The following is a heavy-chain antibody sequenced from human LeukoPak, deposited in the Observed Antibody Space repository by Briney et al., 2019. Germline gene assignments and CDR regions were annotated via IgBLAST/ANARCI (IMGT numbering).Heavy chain of an antibody. CDR3: ARDLVLRFLEWLSEAASFDY. Sequence: ASVKVSCKASGYTFTSYGISWVRQAPRQGLEWMGWISAYNGNTNYAQKLQGRVTMTTDTSTSTAYMELRSLRSDDTAVYYCARDLVLRFLEWLSEAASFDYWGQGTLVTVSS. CDR2: ISAYNGNT. D-gene: IGHD3-3*01. J-gene: IGHJ4*02. CDR1: GYTFTSYG. V-gene: IGHV1-18*01.